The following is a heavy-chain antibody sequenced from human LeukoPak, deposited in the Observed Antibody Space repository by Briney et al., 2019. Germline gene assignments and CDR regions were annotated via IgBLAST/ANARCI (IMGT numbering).Heavy chain of an antibody. V-gene: IGHV3-11*04. Sequence: GGSLRLSCAASGFTFSGYYMSWIRQAPGKGLEWVSYISSSGSTIYYADSVKGRFTISRDNAKNSLYLQMNSLRAEDTAVYYCARPIEDCTNGVCYTGGYYYYYMDVWGKGTTVTVSS. CDR2: ISSSGSTI. CDR3: ARPIEDCTNGVCYTGGYYYYYMDV. J-gene: IGHJ6*03. CDR1: GFTFSGYY. D-gene: IGHD2-8*01.